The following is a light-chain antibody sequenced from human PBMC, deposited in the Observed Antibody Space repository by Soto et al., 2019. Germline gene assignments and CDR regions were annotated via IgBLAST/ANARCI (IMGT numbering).Light chain of an antibody. CDR1: QNIDTY. CDR3: QQRSSWPRA. J-gene: IGKJ4*01. Sequence: EIVLTQSPATLSLSLGEGATLSCRASQNIDTYLVWYQQKPGQAPRLLIYDASKRATGIPDRFSGSGSGTDFTFTISSLAPEDFALYYCQQRSSWPRAFGGGTKVEIK. CDR2: DAS. V-gene: IGKV3-11*01.